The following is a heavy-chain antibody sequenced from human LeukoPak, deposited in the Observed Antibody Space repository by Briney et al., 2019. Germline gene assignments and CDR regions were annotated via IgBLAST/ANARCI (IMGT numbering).Heavy chain of an antibody. CDR3: ATLNTPFDY. CDR2: ISSSGGNT. J-gene: IGHJ4*02. Sequence: GGSLRLSCAASGFTFSSYAMSWVRQAPGKGLEWVSSISSSGGNTYYAGSVRGRFTISRDNSKNTLYLQMSTLRAEDTAVYFCATLNTPFDYWGQGILVTVSS. CDR1: GFTFSSYA. V-gene: IGHV3-23*01. D-gene: IGHD2-15*01.